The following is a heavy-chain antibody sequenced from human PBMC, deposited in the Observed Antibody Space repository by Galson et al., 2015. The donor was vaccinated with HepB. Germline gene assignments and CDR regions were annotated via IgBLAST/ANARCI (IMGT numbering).Heavy chain of an antibody. D-gene: IGHD3-22*01. CDR2: IYYDGSKK. CDR1: GFTFSSYG. V-gene: IGHV3-33*08. J-gene: IGHJ6*02. CDR3: ARDNSPLGYYYGMDV. Sequence: SLRLSCAASGFTFSSYGMHWVRQAPGKGLEWVAVIYYDGSKKYYADSVKGRFTISRDNSKNTLYPQMNGLRVEDTAVYYCARDNSPLGYYYGMDVWGQGTTVSVSS.